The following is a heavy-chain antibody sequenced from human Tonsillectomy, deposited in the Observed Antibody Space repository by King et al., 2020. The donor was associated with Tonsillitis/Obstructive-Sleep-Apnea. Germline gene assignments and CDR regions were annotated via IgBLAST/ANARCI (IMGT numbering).Heavy chain of an antibody. CDR2: IDPDDSYT. V-gene: IGHV5-10-1*03. D-gene: IGHD2-8*01. CDR1: GYRFTSSW. CDR3: ARRGQLCTSGECYLAFDY. J-gene: IGHJ4*02. Sequence: QLEQSGAEVKKPGESLRISCKASGYRFTSSWINWVRQMPGKGLEWMGRIDPDDSYTNYSPSFQGHVTISTDKSITTAYLQWSSLKASDTAMYYCARRGQLCTSGECYLAFDYWGQGTLVTVSS.